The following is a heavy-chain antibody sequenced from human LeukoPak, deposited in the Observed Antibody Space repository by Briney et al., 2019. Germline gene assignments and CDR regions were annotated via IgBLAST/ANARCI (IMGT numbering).Heavy chain of an antibody. V-gene: IGHV3-73*01. CDR3: ARDRTTVTTFDY. CDR1: GFTFSGSA. CDR2: IRSKANNYAT. J-gene: IGHJ4*02. D-gene: IGHD4-17*01. Sequence: PGGSLRLSCAASGFTFSGSAMHWVRQASGKGLEWVGRIRSKANNYATAYAASVKGRFTISRDDSKNTAYLQMNSLKTEDTAVYYCARDRTTVTTFDYWGQGTLVTVSS.